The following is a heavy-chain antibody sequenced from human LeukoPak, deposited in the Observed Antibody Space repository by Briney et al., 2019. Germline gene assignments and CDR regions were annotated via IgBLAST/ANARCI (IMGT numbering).Heavy chain of an antibody. D-gene: IGHD7-27*01. CDR1: GFTFSSYW. CDR2: INTDGSTT. Sequence: GGSLRLSCAASGFTFSSYWMHWVRQAPGKGLVWVSRINTDGSTTTYADSVKGRFTISRDNANNMVYLHMNGLRAEDTAVYYCARFSPRAMGNYLDFWGQGTLVTVSS. V-gene: IGHV3-74*01. J-gene: IGHJ4*02. CDR3: ARFSPRAMGNYLDF.